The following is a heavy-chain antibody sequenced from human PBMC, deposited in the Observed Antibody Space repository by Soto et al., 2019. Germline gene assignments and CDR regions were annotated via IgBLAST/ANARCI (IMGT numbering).Heavy chain of an antibody. Sequence: GSLRLSCAASGFTFSSYEMHWVRQAPGKGLEWLSYISSGGSNIDYEDSVKGRFTVSRDNAKNSLYLQMNSLRAEDTAVYYCVRQGGYDKFDYWGQGTLVTVSS. CDR2: ISSGGSNI. J-gene: IGHJ4*02. CDR1: GFTFSSYE. V-gene: IGHV3-48*03. CDR3: VRQGGYDKFDY. D-gene: IGHD5-12*01.